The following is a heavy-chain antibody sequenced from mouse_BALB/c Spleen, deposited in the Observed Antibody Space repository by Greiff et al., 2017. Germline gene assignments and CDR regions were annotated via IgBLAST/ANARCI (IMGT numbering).Heavy chain of an antibody. CDR2: IWAGGST. Sequence: VQLQQSGPGLVAPSQSLSITCTVSGFSLTSYGVHWVRQPPGKGLEWLGVIWAGGSTNYNSALMSRLSISKDNSKSQVFLKMNSLQTDDTAMYSTARYVNPHCYAMDYWGQGTPVTVSA. CDR1: GFSLTSYG. CDR3: ARYVNPHCYAMDY. V-gene: IGHV2-9*02. J-gene: IGHJ4*01.